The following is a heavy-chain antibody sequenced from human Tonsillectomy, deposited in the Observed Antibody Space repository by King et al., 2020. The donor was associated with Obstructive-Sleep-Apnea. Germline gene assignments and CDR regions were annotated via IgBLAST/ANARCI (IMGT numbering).Heavy chain of an antibody. CDR3: AKASGPDFDY. J-gene: IGHJ4*02. CDR2: IRYDGSNK. CDR1: GFTFSSYG. Sequence: VQLVESGGGVVQPGRSLRLSCAASGFTFSSYGMHWVRQAPGKGLEWVAFIRYDGSNKNYADSVKGRFSISRDNSKNTLYLQMSSLRAEDTAVYYCAKASGPDFDYWGLGTPVTVSS. V-gene: IGHV3-30*02.